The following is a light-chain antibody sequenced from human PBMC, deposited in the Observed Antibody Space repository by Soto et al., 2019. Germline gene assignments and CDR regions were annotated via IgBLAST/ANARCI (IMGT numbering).Light chain of an antibody. J-gene: IGKJ1*01. V-gene: IGKV3-15*01. Sequence: EIVMTQSPATLSVSPGERATLSCRASQSVSSNLAWYQQKPGQAPRLLIYGASTRATGIPARFSGSGSGTEFTLTFSSLQSEDFAVYYCQQYNNWPPLTFGQGTKVDIK. CDR1: QSVSSN. CDR3: QQYNNWPPLT. CDR2: GAS.